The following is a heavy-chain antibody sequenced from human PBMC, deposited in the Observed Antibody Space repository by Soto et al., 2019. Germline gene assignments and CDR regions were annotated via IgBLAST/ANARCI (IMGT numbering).Heavy chain of an antibody. CDR1: GYTFTSYA. D-gene: IGHD2-15*01. CDR2: INAGNGNT. CDR3: ARDARRSGGSGYVY. V-gene: IGHV1-3*01. J-gene: IGHJ4*02. Sequence: SVKVSCKASGYTFTSYAMHWVRQAPGQRLEWMGWINAGNGNTKYSQKFQGRVTITRDTSASTAYMELSSLRSEDTAVYYCARDARRSGGSGYVYCGQGTMETVSA.